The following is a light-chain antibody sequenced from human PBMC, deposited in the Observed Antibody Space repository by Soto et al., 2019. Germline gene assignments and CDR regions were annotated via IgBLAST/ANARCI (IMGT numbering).Light chain of an antibody. CDR1: QSVSSSY. CDR2: GAS. V-gene: IGKV3-20*01. CDR3: LQYGSSPYT. J-gene: IGKJ2*01. Sequence: EIVLTQSPGTVSLSPGERATLSCRASQSVSSSYLAWYQQKPGQAPRPLIYGASSRATGIPDRFSGSGSGTDFTLTISRLEPEDFAVYYCLQYGSSPYTFGQGTKLEIK.